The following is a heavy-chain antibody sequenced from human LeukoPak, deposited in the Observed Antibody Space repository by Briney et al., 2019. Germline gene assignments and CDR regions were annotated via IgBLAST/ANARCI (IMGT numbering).Heavy chain of an antibody. D-gene: IGHD6-13*01. CDR3: ASARTSSRSWFTFDY. J-gene: IGHJ4*02. CDR2: IYYSGST. Sequence: SETLSLTCTVSGGSISSSSYYWGCIRQPPGKGLEWIGSIYYSGSTHYNPSLKSRVTISVDTSKNQLSLKPSSVTAADTAVYYCASARTSSRSWFTFDYWGQGILVTVSS. CDR1: GGSISSSSYY. V-gene: IGHV4-39*01.